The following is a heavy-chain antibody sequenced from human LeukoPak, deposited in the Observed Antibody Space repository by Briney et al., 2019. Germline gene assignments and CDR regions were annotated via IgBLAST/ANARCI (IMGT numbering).Heavy chain of an antibody. Sequence: GESLKISCKGSGYSFTSYWIGWVRQMPGKGLEWMGITYPGDSDTRYSPSFQGQVTISADKSISTAYLQWSSLKASDTAMYYCARLADDSSRGPYGMDVWGQGTTVTVSS. CDR2: TYPGDSDT. CDR1: GYSFTSYW. J-gene: IGHJ6*02. D-gene: IGHD3-22*01. CDR3: ARLADDSSRGPYGMDV. V-gene: IGHV5-51*01.